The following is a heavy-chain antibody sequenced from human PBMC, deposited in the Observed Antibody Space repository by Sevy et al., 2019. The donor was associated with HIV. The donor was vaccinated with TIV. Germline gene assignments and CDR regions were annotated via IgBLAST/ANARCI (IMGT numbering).Heavy chain of an antibody. CDR3: ARRVGATHYYYYGMDV. D-gene: IGHD1-26*01. V-gene: IGHV1-8*01. Sequence: ASVKVSCKASGYTFTSYDINWVRQATGQGLEWMGWMNPNSGNTGYAQKFQGRVTMTSNTSISTAYMELSSLRSEDTAVYYCARRVGATHYYYYGMDVWGQGTTVTVSS. CDR1: GYTFTSYD. CDR2: MNPNSGNT. J-gene: IGHJ6*02.